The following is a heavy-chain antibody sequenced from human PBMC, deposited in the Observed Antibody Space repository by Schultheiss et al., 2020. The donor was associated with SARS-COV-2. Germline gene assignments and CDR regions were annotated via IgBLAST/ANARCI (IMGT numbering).Heavy chain of an antibody. CDR3: ARVASSWYHSIDD. J-gene: IGHJ4*02. CDR2: ISSSGSTI. Sequence: GGSLRLSCAASGFTFSSYEINWVRQAPGKGLEWVSYISSSGSTIYYADSVKGRFTISRDNAKNSLYLQMNSLRAEDTAVYYCARVASSWYHSIDDWGQGTLVTVSS. CDR1: GFTFSSYE. D-gene: IGHD6-13*01. V-gene: IGHV3-48*03.